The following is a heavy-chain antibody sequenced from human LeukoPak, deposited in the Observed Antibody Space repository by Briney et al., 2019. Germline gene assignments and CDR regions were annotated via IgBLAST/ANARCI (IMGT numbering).Heavy chain of an antibody. Sequence: PGGSLRLSCAASGFTFSSYGMHWVRQAPGKGLEWLSVLYSDGNTKYADSVQGRFTISRDNSRNTLYLEMNSLSPDDTAVYHCARGVEPLAANTLAYWGQGTLVTVSS. CDR2: LYSDGNT. D-gene: IGHD3-16*01. CDR1: GFTFSSYG. V-gene: IGHV3-NL1*01. CDR3: ARGVEPLAANTLAY. J-gene: IGHJ4*02.